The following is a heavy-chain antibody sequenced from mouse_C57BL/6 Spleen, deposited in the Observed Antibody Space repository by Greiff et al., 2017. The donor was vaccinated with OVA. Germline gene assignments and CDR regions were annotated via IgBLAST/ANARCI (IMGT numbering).Heavy chain of an antibody. Sequence: VQLKESGPELVKPGASVKISCKASGYSFTGYYMNWVKQSPEKSLEWIGEINPSTGGTTYNQKFKAKATLTVDKSSSTAYMQLKSLTSEDSAVYYCARFGSSYWGQGTLVTVSA. J-gene: IGHJ3*01. D-gene: IGHD1-1*01. CDR1: GYSFTGYY. V-gene: IGHV1-42*01. CDR2: INPSTGGT. CDR3: ARFGSSY.